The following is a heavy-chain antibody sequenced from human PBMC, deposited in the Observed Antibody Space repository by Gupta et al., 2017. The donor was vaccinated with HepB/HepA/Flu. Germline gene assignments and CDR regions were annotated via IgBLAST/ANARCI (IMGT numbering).Heavy chain of an antibody. CDR3: ARLYYDFWSGWKEYYFDY. CDR2: INPNSGGT. V-gene: IGHV1-2*02. Sequence: ASVKVSCKASGYTFTGYYMHWVRQAPGQGLEWMGWINPNSGGTNYAQKFQGRVTMTRDTSISTAYMELSRLRSDDTAVYYCARLYYDFWSGWKEYYFDYWGQGTLVTVSS. J-gene: IGHJ4*02. D-gene: IGHD3-3*01. CDR1: GYTFTGYY.